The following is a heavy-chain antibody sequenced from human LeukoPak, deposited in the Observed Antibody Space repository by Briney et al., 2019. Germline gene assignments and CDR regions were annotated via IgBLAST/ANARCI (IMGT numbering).Heavy chain of an antibody. CDR2: INTHGDSA. CDR1: GFKFSSYW. Sequence: GGSLRLSCAVSGFKFSSYWMNWVRQVPGKGLMWVAHINTHGDSANYADSVKGRFTISRDNAKSTLSLQMNSLRAEDTAVYYCARGVYAIVNDYWGQGTLVTVSS. CDR3: ARGVYAIVNDY. D-gene: IGHD2-8*01. J-gene: IGHJ4*02. V-gene: IGHV3-74*01.